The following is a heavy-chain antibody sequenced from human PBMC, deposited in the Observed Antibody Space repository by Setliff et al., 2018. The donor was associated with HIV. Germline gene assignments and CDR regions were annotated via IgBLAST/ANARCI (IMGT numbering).Heavy chain of an antibody. J-gene: IGHJ4*02. V-gene: IGHV4-38-2*02. Sequence: PSETLSLTCTVSDYSLSSGYYWGWIRQPPGKGLEWIGSIYPSGSTYYNPSLKSRVTLSVDTSKNQFSLRLSSVTAADTAIYYCAGAIAVALIDYWGQGTLVTVSS. CDR3: AGAIAVALIDY. D-gene: IGHD6-19*01. CDR2: IYPSGST. CDR1: DYSLSSGYY.